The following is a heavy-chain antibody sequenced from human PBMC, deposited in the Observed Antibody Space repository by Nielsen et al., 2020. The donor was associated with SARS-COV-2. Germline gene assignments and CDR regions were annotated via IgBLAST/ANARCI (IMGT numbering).Heavy chain of an antibody. J-gene: IGHJ6*02. CDR2: IKQDGSQK. CDR3: ARFSRSQEVV. V-gene: IGHV3-7*05. CDR1: GFTFSNYG. D-gene: IGHD3-16*01. Sequence: GGSLRLSCAASGFTFSNYGMSWVRQAPGKGLEWGANIKQDGSQKVYVDSMEGRFTTSRDNAKNSLYLQMNNLRAEDTAVYYCARFSRSQEVVWGQVTTVTVSS.